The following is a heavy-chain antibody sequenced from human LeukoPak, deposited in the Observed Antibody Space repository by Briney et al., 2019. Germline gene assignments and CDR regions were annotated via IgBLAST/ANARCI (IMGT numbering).Heavy chain of an antibody. V-gene: IGHV4-59*08. CDR2: IYYSGST. D-gene: IGHD3-22*01. Sequence: KASETLSLTCTVSGGSISSYYWSWIRQPPGKGLEWIGYIYYSGSTNYNPSLKSRVTISVDTSKNQFSLKLSSVTAADTAVYYCARSDSSGYYPWYFDLWGRGTLVTVSS. CDR1: GGSISSYY. CDR3: ARSDSSGYYPWYFDL. J-gene: IGHJ2*01.